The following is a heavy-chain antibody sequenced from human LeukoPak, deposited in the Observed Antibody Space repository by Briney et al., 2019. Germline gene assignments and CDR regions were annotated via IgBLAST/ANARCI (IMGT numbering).Heavy chain of an antibody. D-gene: IGHD2-2*01. Sequence: GGSLRLSCAASGFTFSSYGMHWVRQAPGKGLEWVAFIRYDGSNKYYADSVKGRFTISRDNSKNTLYLQMNSLRAEDTAVYYCAKDLVVVPRVLDYWGQGTLVTVSS. J-gene: IGHJ4*02. V-gene: IGHV3-30*02. CDR3: AKDLVVVPRVLDY. CDR2: IRYDGSNK. CDR1: GFTFSSYG.